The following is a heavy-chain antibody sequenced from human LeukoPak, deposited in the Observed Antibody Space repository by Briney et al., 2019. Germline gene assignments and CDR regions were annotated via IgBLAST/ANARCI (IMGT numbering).Heavy chain of an antibody. Sequence: GGPLRLSCAASGFTFSSYSMNRVRQAPGKGLEWVSSISSSSSYIYYADSVKGRFTISRDNAKNSLYLQMNSLRAEDTAVYYCARASFLSGSYGYWGQGTLVTVSS. CDR2: ISSSSSYI. J-gene: IGHJ4*02. CDR3: ARASFLSGSYGY. CDR1: GFTFSSYS. V-gene: IGHV3-21*01. D-gene: IGHD3-10*01.